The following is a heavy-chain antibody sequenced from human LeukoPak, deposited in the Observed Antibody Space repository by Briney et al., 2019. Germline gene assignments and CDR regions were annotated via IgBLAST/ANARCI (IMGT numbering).Heavy chain of an antibody. CDR2: ISWNSGSI. Sequence: GGSLRLSCAASGFTFYDYAMHWVRHTPGEGLGWGSGISWNSGSIDYADSVKGRFTISRDNAKNTLYLQMNSLRAEDTAVYYCARDLYSSGVEYYFDYWGQGTLVTVSS. CDR1: GFTFYDYA. D-gene: IGHD6-19*01. CDR3: ARDLYSSGVEYYFDY. J-gene: IGHJ4*02. V-gene: IGHV3-9*01.